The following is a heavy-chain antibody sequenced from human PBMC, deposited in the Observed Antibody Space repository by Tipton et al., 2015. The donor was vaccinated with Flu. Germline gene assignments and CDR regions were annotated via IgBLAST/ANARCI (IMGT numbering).Heavy chain of an antibody. CDR1: GFDFSVYG. CDR3: ARDEGVVNYYFGMDV. J-gene: IGHJ6*02. V-gene: IGHV3-33*01. Sequence: SLRLSCKASGFDFSVYGIHWVRQAPGKGLEWVAVIWYDGSNIHYADSVKGRFTISRDNSKNTLYLQMNGLRAEDTAVYYCARDEGVVNYYFGMDVWGQGTTVTVSS. CDR2: IWYDGSNI.